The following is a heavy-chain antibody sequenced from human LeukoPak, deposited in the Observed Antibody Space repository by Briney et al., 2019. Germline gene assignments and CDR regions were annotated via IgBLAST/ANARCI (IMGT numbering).Heavy chain of an antibody. V-gene: IGHV3-13*01. CDR2: ILSSGDT. J-gene: IGHJ6*02. Sequence: GGSLRLSCAASGFTFAHYDMHWVRQVTGEGLEWVSNILSSGDTQYSGSAKGRFTISRENDKNSLYLQMNTLRVEDTAVYYCARDLGGSSNGPSRMDVWGQGTTVIVSS. CDR3: ARDLGGSSNGPSRMDV. CDR1: GFTFAHYD. D-gene: IGHD6-6*01.